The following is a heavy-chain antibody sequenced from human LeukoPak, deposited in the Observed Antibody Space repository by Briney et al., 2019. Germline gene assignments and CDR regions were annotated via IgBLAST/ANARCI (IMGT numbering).Heavy chain of an antibody. CDR2: INHSGST. CDR3: ASSGSDYYGSGMGYFDY. J-gene: IGHJ4*02. Sequence: PSETLSLTCAVYGGSFSGYYWSWIRQPPGKGLEWIGEINHSGSTNYNPSPKSRVTISVDTSKNQFSLKLSSVTAADTAVYYCASSGSDYYGSGMGYFDYWGQGTLVTVSS. V-gene: IGHV4-34*01. CDR1: GGSFSGYY. D-gene: IGHD3-10*01.